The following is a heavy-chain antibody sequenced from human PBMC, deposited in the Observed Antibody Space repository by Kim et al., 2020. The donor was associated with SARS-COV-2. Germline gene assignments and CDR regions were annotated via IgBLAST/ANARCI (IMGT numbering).Heavy chain of an antibody. CDR2: IYYSGST. Sequence: SETLSLTCTVSGGSISSSSYYWGWIRQPPGKGLEWIGSIYYSGSTYYNPSLKSRVTISVDTSKNQFSLKLSSVTAADTAVYYCARGTGWVAGRFPSNRFDPWGQGTLVTVSS. D-gene: IGHD6-19*01. V-gene: IGHV4-39*07. CDR3: ARGTGWVAGRFPSNRFDP. J-gene: IGHJ5*02. CDR1: GGSISSSSYY.